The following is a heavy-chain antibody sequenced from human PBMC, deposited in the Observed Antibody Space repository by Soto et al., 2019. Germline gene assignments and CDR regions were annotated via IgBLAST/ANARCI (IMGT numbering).Heavy chain of an antibody. V-gene: IGHV3-30-3*01. CDR3: ARESIAVAGTPWSFDY. D-gene: IGHD6-13*01. J-gene: IGHJ4*02. Sequence: GGSLRLCCAASGFTFSSYAMHWVRQAPGKGLEWVAVISYDGSNKYYADSVKGRFTISRDNSKNTLYLQMNSLRAEDTAVYYCARESIAVAGTPWSFDYRCQGTLVTGSS. CDR1: GFTFSSYA. CDR2: ISYDGSNK.